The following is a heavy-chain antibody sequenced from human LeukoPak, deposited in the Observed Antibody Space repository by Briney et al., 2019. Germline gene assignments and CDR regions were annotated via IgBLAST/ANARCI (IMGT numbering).Heavy chain of an antibody. CDR3: ARLGLEVGGPNWFDP. J-gene: IGHJ5*02. D-gene: IGHD1-1*01. CDR2: IYENGGTT. CDR1: GFTFRSHA. Sequence: GGSLRLSCVGSGFTFRSHAMSWVRQAPEKGLEFVSGIYENGGTTYYADSVKGRFSISRDNSKNTLYLQMDSLRVEDTAVYYCARLGLEVGGPNWFDPWGQGTLVTVSS. V-gene: IGHV3-23*01.